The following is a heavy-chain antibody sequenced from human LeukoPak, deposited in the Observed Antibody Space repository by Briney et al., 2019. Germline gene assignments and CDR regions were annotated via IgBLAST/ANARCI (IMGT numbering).Heavy chain of an antibody. J-gene: IGHJ6*03. CDR3: ARDGEIVVVPAVIQDYYYYYYMDV. Sequence: GGSLRLSCAASGFTFSSYAMHWVRQAPGKGLEWVAVISYDGSNKYYADSVKGRFTISRDNSKNTLYLQMNSLRAEGTAVYYCARDGEIVVVPAVIQDYYYYYYMDVWGKGTTVTVSS. CDR2: ISYDGSNK. CDR1: GFTFSSYA. D-gene: IGHD2-2*01. V-gene: IGHV3-30-3*01.